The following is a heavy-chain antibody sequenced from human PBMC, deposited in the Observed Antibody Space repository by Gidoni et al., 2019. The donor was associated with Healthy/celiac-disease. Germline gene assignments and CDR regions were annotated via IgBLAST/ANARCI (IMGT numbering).Heavy chain of an antibody. V-gene: IGHV3-23*01. D-gene: IGHD3-16*02. CDR1: GFTFSSYA. Sequence: EVQLLESGGGLVQPGGSLRLSCSASGFTFSSYAMSWVRQAPGKGLEWVSAISGSGGSTYYADSVKGRFTISRDNSKNTLYLQMNSLRAEDTAVYYCAKYRARNYGMDVWGQGTTVTVSS. CDR3: AKYRARNYGMDV. CDR2: ISGSGGST. J-gene: IGHJ6*02.